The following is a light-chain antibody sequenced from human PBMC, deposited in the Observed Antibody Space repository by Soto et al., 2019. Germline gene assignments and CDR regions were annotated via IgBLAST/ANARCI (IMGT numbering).Light chain of an antibody. Sequence: QSALTQPASVSGSPGQSITISCTGTSSDIGGLYNYVSWYQQHPGKAPKLLIYDVNDRPSGVSDRFSGSKSGNTASLTISGLQAEDEDDYFCSAYSSGATHVVFGGGTKVTVL. CDR3: SAYSSGATHVV. CDR1: SSDIGGLYNY. J-gene: IGLJ2*01. V-gene: IGLV2-14*03. CDR2: DVN.